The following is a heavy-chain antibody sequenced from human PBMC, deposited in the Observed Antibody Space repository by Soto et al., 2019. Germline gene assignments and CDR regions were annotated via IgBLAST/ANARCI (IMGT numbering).Heavy chain of an antibody. V-gene: IGHV3-11*06. J-gene: IGHJ6*02. CDR3: ARDRNSRSGYSSGWSVFRPYYYYGMDV. CDR1: GFTFSDYY. Sequence: GGSLRLSCAASGFTFSDYYMSWIRQAPGKGLEWVSYISSSSSYTNYADSVKGRFTISRDNAKNSLYLQMNSLRAEDTAVYYCARDRNSRSGYSSGWSVFRPYYYYGMDVWGQGTTVTVSS. D-gene: IGHD6-19*01. CDR2: ISSSSSYT.